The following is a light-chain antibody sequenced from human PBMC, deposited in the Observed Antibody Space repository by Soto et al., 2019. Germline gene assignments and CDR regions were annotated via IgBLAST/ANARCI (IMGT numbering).Light chain of an antibody. V-gene: IGKV1-9*01. CDR1: QGISSY. J-gene: IGKJ3*01. CDR2: AAS. Sequence: DIQLTQSPSFLSASVGDRVTITCRASQGISSYLAWYQQKPGKAPKLLIYAASTLQSGVPSRVSGSGSGTEFTLTISSLQPEDFATYYCQQLNSYPLTVGPGTKVDSK. CDR3: QQLNSYPLT.